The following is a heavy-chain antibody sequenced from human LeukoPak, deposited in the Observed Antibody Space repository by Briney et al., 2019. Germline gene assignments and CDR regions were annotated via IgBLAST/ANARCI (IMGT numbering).Heavy chain of an antibody. J-gene: IGHJ4*02. CDR2: FDWDDDK. CDR1: GFSLSTSGVG. Sequence: SGPTLVKPTQTLTLTCTFSGFSLSTSGVGVGWIRQPPGKALEWLALFDWDDDKRHSPSLKRSLIITKDTSKNQVVLTMTNMDPVDTATYYCAHSGKNYYDSSGYYWHWGQGTLVTVFS. D-gene: IGHD3-22*01. CDR3: AHSGKNYYDSSGYYWH. V-gene: IGHV2-5*02.